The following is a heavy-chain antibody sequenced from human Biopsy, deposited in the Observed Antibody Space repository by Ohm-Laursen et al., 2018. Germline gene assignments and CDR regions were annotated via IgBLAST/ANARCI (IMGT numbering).Heavy chain of an antibody. J-gene: IGHJ6*01. CDR1: GGTLSKYA. CDR2: IIAPSGTT. D-gene: IGHD2-15*01. CDR3: ARDRRRRLKVVVDNYYHFGMDV. V-gene: IGHV1-69*13. Sequence: SVKVSCKTFGGTLSKYAMSWVRQAPGQGLEWLGVIIAPSGTTNNAQRFQGRLSITADESATSVYMELSSLTSDDTAVYYCARDRRRRLKVVVDNYYHFGMDVWGQGTWVTVSS.